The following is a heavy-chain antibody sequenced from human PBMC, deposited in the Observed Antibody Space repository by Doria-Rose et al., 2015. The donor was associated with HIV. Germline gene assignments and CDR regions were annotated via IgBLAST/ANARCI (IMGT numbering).Heavy chain of an antibody. CDR2: ISSTSAYI. Sequence: VQLVQSGGGLVRPGGSLRLSCATSGFTFSSHRINWVRQAPGKGLEWVSSISSTSAYIHYADSVRDRFTISRDNARNSLYLQMDSLRAEDTAIYYCATGVTLDYWGQGTLVTVSS. J-gene: IGHJ4*02. CDR1: GFTFSSHR. V-gene: IGHV3-21*01. CDR3: ATGVTLDY. D-gene: IGHD3-10*01.